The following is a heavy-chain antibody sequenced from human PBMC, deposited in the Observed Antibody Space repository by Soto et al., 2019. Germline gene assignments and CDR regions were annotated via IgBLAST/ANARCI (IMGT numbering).Heavy chain of an antibody. CDR2: IKQDGSEK. J-gene: IGHJ3*02. CDR3: ARKTYYYGSGFLTGAFDI. Sequence: GGSLRLSCAASGFTFSSYWTSWVRQAPGKGLEWVANIKQDGSEKYYVDSVKGRFTISRDNAKNSLYLQMNSLRAEDTAVYYCARKTYYYGSGFLTGAFDIWGQGTMSPSPQ. D-gene: IGHD3-10*01. V-gene: IGHV3-7*01. CDR1: GFTFSSYW.